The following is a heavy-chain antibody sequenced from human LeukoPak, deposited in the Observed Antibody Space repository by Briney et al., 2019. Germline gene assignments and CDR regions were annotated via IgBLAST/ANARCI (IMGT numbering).Heavy chain of an antibody. D-gene: IGHD3-3*01. V-gene: IGHV4-59*01. CDR3: ARVVRFLEWSNWGLVNY. CDR2: IYYSGST. J-gene: IGHJ4*02. Sequence: SETLSLTCTVSGGSISSYYWGWIRQPPGKGLEWIGYIYYSGSTNYNPSLKSRVTISVDTSKNQFSLKLSSVTAADTAVYYCARVVRFLEWSNWGLVNYWGQGTLVTVSS. CDR1: GGSISSYY.